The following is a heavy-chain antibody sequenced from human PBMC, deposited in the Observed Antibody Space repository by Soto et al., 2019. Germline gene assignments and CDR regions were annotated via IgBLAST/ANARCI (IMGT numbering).Heavy chain of an antibody. CDR1: GGSISRYY. D-gene: IGHD5-18*01. CDR2: IYYSGST. Sequence: ETLSLTCTASGGSISRYYWSWIRQPPGKELEWIGYIYYSGSTNYNPSLKSRVTMSVDTSMNQFSLKLNSVTFVDMAVYYCARGRIQLWYPFDYWGQGTLVTVSS. V-gene: IGHV4-59*01. J-gene: IGHJ4*02. CDR3: ARGRIQLWYPFDY.